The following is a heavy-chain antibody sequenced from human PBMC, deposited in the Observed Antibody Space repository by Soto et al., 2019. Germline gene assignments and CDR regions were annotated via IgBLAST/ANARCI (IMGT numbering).Heavy chain of an antibody. CDR2: IFYSGRT. CDR1: GGSISSGGYY. Sequence: QVQLQESGPGLVKPSQTLSLTCTVSGGSISSGGYYWSWIRQHPGKGLEWIWYIFYSGRTYYNPSLNSRVTIELDASKNQFSQKLSSVTAADTAVYYCARGRIAVAGQYYFDSWGQGTLVTVSS. V-gene: IGHV4-31*03. D-gene: IGHD6-19*01. CDR3: ARGRIAVAGQYYFDS. J-gene: IGHJ4*02.